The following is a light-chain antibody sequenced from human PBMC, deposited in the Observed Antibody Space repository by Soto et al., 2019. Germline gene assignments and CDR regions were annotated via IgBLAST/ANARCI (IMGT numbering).Light chain of an antibody. Sequence: IVMTQSPGTLSVSPGERATLSCRASQSVSSNLAWYQHKPGQAPRLLIYGASTRATGISARFSGSGSGTEFTLTISSLQSEDFAVYFCQQYNDWPRTFGQGTKVEIK. J-gene: IGKJ1*01. CDR1: QSVSSN. CDR2: GAS. V-gene: IGKV3-15*01. CDR3: QQYNDWPRT.